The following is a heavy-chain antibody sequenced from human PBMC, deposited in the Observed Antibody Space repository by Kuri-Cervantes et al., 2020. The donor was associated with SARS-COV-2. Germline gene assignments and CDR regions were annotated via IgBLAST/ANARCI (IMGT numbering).Heavy chain of an antibody. CDR2: MYHSGTT. D-gene: IGHD3-3*01. CDR3: ARSSGVVTGDAFDI. J-gene: IGHJ3*02. Sequence: SETLSPTCSVSGYFISNGYYWGWIRQSPGKGLEWIASMYHSGTTFYNPSLKSRVTISVDTSKNQFSLKLSSVTAADTAVYYCARSSGVVTGDAFDIWGQGTMVTVSS. V-gene: IGHV4-38-2*02. CDR1: GYFISNGYY.